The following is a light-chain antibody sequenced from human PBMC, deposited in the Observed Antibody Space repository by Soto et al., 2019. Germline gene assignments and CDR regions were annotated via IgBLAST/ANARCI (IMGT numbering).Light chain of an antibody. Sequence: DIQMTQSPSTLSASVGDRVTITCRASQSISDYLAWYQQKPGKAPRLLIYRASTLQGGVPSRFSGSGYGTEFTLTISSLQPDDCATYYCQQYDNNWTFGNRTKVDI. J-gene: IGKJ1*01. CDR3: QQYDNNWT. CDR1: QSISDY. V-gene: IGKV1-5*03. CDR2: RAS.